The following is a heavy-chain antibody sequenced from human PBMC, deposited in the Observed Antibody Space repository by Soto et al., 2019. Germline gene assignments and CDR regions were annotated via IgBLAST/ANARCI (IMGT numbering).Heavy chain of an antibody. CDR1: GFTISSNA. Sequence: EVQLLESGGGLVQPGGSLRLSCAASGFTISSNAMYWVRQPPGKGLEWVSAISDRGDTTHYADSVKGRFTISRDTSKNTRYLQLNTLRADDTAVYYCAKDKPGTTSFDYWGQGTLVTVSS. D-gene: IGHD1-1*01. J-gene: IGHJ4*02. CDR3: AKDKPGTTSFDY. CDR2: ISDRGDTT. V-gene: IGHV3-23*01.